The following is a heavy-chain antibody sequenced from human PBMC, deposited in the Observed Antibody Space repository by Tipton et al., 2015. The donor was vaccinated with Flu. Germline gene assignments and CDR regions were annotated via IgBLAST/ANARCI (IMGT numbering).Heavy chain of an antibody. Sequence: QSGPEVKKPGASVKVSCKASGYTFTSYGISWVRQAPGQGLEWMGWISAYNGNTNYAQKLQGRVTMTTDTSTSTAYMELRSLRSDDTAVYYCARLVVVIAHNREGRYYYMDVWGKGTTVTVSS. J-gene: IGHJ6*03. D-gene: IGHD2-21*01. CDR3: ARLVVVIAHNREGRYYYMDV. V-gene: IGHV1-18*04. CDR1: GYTFTSYG. CDR2: ISAYNGNT.